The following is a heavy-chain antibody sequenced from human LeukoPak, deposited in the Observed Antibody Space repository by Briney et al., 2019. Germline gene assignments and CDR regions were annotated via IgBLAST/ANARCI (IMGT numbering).Heavy chain of an antibody. J-gene: IGHJ4*02. V-gene: IGHV3-33*06. Sequence: PGGSLRLSCAASGFTFSSYAMHWVRQAPGKGLEWVAVIWYDGSNKYYGDSVKGRFTITRDNSKNTLYLQMNSLRAEDTAVYFCGKEGNYGGYLEFDYWGQGTLVTVSS. CDR3: GKEGNYGGYLEFDY. D-gene: IGHD5-12*01. CDR1: GFTFSSYA. CDR2: IWYDGSNK.